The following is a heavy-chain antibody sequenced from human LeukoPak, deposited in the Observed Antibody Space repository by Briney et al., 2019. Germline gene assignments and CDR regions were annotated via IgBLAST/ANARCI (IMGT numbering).Heavy chain of an antibody. CDR2: INPSGGST. J-gene: IGHJ6*03. CDR3: ARGYSSGWGKDYYYYMDV. V-gene: IGHV1-46*01. CDR1: GYIFISYY. Sequence: ASVKVSCKASGYIFISYYIHWVRQAPGQGLEWMGIINPSGGSTSYAQKFQGRVTMTRDTSTSTAYMELSSLRSDDTAVYYCARGYSSGWGKDYYYYMDVWGKGTTVTVSS. D-gene: IGHD6-19*01.